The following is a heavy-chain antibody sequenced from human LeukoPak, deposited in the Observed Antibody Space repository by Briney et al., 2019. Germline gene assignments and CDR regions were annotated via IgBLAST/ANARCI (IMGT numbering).Heavy chain of an antibody. V-gene: IGHV1-46*01. CDR1: GYTFTSYY. D-gene: IGHD6-13*01. J-gene: IGHJ4*02. CDR3: ARDISQGDRGRAAADSVVFDY. CDR2: INPSGGST. Sequence: ASVKVSCTASGYTFTSYYMHWVRQAPGQGLEWMGIINPSGGSTSYAQKFQGRVTMTRDTSTSTVYMELSSLRSEDTAVYYCARDISQGDRGRAAADSVVFDYWGQGTLVTVSS.